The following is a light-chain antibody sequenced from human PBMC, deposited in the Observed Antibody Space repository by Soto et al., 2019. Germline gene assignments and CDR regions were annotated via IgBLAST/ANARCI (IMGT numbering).Light chain of an antibody. CDR1: RDDIGAYDY. CDR2: EVT. V-gene: IGLV2-14*01. CDR3: NSYANSSAVV. Sequence: QSALTQPASVSGSPGQSITISCAGTRDDIGAYDYVSWYQQHPGNAPKLLVYEVTNRPPGVSDRFSGSESGNTASLTISGLQAEDEADYYCNSYANSSAVVFGGGTKVTVL. J-gene: IGLJ2*01.